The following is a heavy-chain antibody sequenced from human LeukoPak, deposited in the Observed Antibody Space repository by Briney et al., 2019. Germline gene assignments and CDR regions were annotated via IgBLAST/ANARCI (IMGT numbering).Heavy chain of an antibody. CDR2: VSGSGGSP. Sequence: PGGSLRLSCAASGFTFSSYAVSWVRQAPGKGLEWVSGVSGSGGSPYYADSVKGRFTISRDNSKNTLYLQMNSLRAEDTAVYYCARGYSSGWSFFEYWGQGTPVTDSS. CDR3: ARGYSSGWSFFEY. J-gene: IGHJ4*02. CDR1: GFTFSSYA. V-gene: IGHV3-23*01. D-gene: IGHD6-19*01.